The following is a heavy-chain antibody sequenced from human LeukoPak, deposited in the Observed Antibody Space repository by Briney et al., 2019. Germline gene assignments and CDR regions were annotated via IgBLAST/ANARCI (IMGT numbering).Heavy chain of an antibody. CDR1: GFTFSDYY. D-gene: IGHD5-18*01. V-gene: IGHV3-11*04. CDR3: ARDRSVDTAMVLDY. CDR2: ISSSGSTI. J-gene: IGHJ4*02. Sequence: GGSLRLSCAASGFTFSDYYMSWIRQAPGKGLEWVSYISSSGSTIYYADSVKGRFTISRDNAKNSLYLQMNSLRAEDTAVYYCARDRSVDTAMVLDYWAREPWSPSPQ.